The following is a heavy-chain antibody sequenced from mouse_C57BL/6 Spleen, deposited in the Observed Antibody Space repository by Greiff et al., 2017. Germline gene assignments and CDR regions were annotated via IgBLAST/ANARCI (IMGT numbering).Heavy chain of an antibody. V-gene: IGHV1-69*01. CDR3: AAGYGNYPTWFAY. J-gene: IGHJ3*01. Sequence: QVQLQQPGAELVMPGASVKLSCKASGYTFTSYWMHWVKQRPGQGLEWIGEIDPSDSYTNYNQKFKGKSTLTVDKSSSTAYMQLSSLTSEDSAVYYCAAGYGNYPTWFAYWGQGTLVTVSA. CDR2: IDPSDSYT. CDR1: GYTFTSYW. D-gene: IGHD2-1*01.